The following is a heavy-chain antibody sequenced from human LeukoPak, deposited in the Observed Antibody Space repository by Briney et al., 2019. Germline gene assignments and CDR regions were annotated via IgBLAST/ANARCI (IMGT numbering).Heavy chain of an antibody. CDR3: AKGPYDSSGYPKEYFQH. CDR1: GFTFSSYT. V-gene: IGHV3-23*01. D-gene: IGHD3-22*01. CDR2: ISGSGGST. J-gene: IGHJ1*01. Sequence: GGSLRLSCATSGFTFSSYTMNWVRQAPGKGLEWVSAISGSGGSTYYADSVKGRFTISRDNSKNTLYLQMNSLRAEDTAVYYCAKGPYDSSGYPKEYFQHWGQGTLVTVSS.